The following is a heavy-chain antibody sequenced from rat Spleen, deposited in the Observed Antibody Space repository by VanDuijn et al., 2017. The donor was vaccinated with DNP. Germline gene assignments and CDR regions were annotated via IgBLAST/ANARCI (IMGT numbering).Heavy chain of an antibody. J-gene: IGHJ2*01. CDR2: MWTGGNT. CDR3: ARDGSAGDFDY. CDR1: GFLLTSYN. Sequence: QVQLLESGPGLVQPSETLSLTCTVSGFLLTSYNVHWVRQPPGKGLEWLGVMWTGGNTDSDSALKSRLSISRDTYKNQVSLKMNRLQREDTATYYCARDGSAGDFDYWGQGVMVTVSS. D-gene: IGHD5-1*01. V-gene: IGHV2-45*01.